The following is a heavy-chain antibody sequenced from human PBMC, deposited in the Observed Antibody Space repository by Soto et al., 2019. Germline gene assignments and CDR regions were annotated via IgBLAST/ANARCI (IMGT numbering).Heavy chain of an antibody. CDR2: IIPVFQTA. V-gene: IGHV1-69*01. J-gene: IGHJ4*02. D-gene: IGHD3-22*01. CDR3: ARGGSGYTWFNEF. Sequence: QEQLVQSGAEVKKPGSSVKVSCKASGGLFSSYPISWVRQVPVQGLGWMGGIIPVFQTAYYTQRFQGRVTITADESTNTAYMELSSLRSEDTAIYYCARGGSGYTWFNEFWGQGTLVTVSS. CDR1: GGLFSSYP.